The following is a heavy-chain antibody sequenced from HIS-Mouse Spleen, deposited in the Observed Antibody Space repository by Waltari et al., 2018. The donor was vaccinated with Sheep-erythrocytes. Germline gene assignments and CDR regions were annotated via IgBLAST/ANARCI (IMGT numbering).Heavy chain of an antibody. J-gene: IGHJ3*02. CDR3: ARGHPDYGDYDAFDI. CDR1: GFTVSSNY. CDR2: IYSGGST. D-gene: IGHD4-17*01. Sequence: EVQLVESGGGLIQPGGSLRLSCAASGFTVSSNYMSWVRQAPGTGLEWVSVIYSGGSTYYADSVKGRFTISRDNSKNTLYLQMNSLRAEDTAVYYCARGHPDYGDYDAFDIWGQGTMVTVSS. V-gene: IGHV3-53*01.